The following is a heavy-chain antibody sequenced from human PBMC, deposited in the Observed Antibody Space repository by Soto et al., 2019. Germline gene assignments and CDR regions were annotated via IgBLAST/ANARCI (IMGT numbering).Heavy chain of an antibody. CDR1: GFSLTTSGVG. D-gene: IGHD5-18*01. CDR3: AHRVLRSVFVLVTTTAIYFDF. Sequence: QITLNESGHTVVRPTEPLTLTCRFSGFSLTTSGVGVGWSRQSPGKAPEWLALIYWDDGKRYSASLKSRLTFTHSTSMNQVVLTVSDLYPTDRATYYCAHRVLRSVFVLVTTTAIYFDFWGQGTPVAVSS. V-gene: IGHV2-5*02. J-gene: IGHJ4*02. CDR2: IYWDDGK.